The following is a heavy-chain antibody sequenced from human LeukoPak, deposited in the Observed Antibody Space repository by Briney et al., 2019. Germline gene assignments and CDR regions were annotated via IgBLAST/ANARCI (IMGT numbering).Heavy chain of an antibody. CDR3: ARQWFVFDY. J-gene: IGHJ4*02. V-gene: IGHV4-59*05. CDR2: IYYSGST. Sequence: SETLSLTCTVSGGSISSYYWSWIRQPPGKGLEWIGSIYYSGSTYYNPSLKSRVTISVDTSKNQFSLKLSSVTAADTAVYYCARQWFVFDYWGQGTLVTVSS. CDR1: GGSISSYY. D-gene: IGHD3-22*01.